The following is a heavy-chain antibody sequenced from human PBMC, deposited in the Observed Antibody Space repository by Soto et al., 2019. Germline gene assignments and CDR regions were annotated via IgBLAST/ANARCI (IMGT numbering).Heavy chain of an antibody. Sequence: SETLSLTCTVSGGSISSVTNYWGWIRQPPGKGLEWIGSIYSSGSTYSNPSLKSRVTISEDTSRNQFSLKLTSVTAADTAVYYCARGTYYFDSGGYYNWFDPWGQGTLVTVSS. CDR1: GGSISSVTNY. CDR2: IYSSGST. J-gene: IGHJ5*02. V-gene: IGHV4-39*01. CDR3: ARGTYYFDSGGYYNWFDP. D-gene: IGHD3-22*01.